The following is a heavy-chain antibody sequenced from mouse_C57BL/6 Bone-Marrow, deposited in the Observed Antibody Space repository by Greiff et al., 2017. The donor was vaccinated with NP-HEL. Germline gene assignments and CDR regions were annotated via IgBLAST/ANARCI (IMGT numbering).Heavy chain of an antibody. CDR1: GYTFTSYW. Sequence: LQESGAELAKPGASVKLSCKASGYTFTSYWMHWVKQRPGQGLEWIGYINPSSGYTKYNQKFKDKATLTADKSSSTAYMQLSSLTYEDSAVYYCAREVYGSSLGDYYAMDYWGQGTSVTVSS. V-gene: IGHV1-7*01. J-gene: IGHJ4*01. D-gene: IGHD1-1*01. CDR3: AREVYGSSLGDYYAMDY. CDR2: INPSSGYT.